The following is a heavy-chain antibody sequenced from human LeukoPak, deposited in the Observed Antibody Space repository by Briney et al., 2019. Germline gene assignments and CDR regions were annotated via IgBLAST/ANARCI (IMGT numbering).Heavy chain of an antibody. Sequence: SSVRVSCKASGGTFSSYAISWVRRAPGQGLEWMGGIIPIFGTANYAQKFQGRVTITTDESTSTAYMALSSLRSEPPAVHYCARGNRDFWSGYPYYSYSMAVWGKGTTVTVSS. J-gene: IGHJ6*03. CDR1: GGTFSSYA. D-gene: IGHD3-3*01. V-gene: IGHV1-69*05. CDR3: ARGNRDFWSGYPYYSYSMAV. CDR2: IIPIFGTA.